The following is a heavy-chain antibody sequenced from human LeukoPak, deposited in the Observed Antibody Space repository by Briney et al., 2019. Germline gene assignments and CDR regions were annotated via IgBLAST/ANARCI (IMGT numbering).Heavy chain of an antibody. CDR2: IFYSGST. J-gene: IGHJ4*02. CDR1: GGSIGSYY. V-gene: IGHV4-59*01. Sequence: SETLSLTCTVSGGSIGSYYWSWIRQPPGKGLEWIGYIFYSGSTNYNASLENRITISVDNSKNQFSMKLSSVTAADTAVYYCARGFLFGVAAPYSFDYWGQGTLVTVSS. D-gene: IGHD3-3*01. CDR3: ARGFLFGVAAPYSFDY.